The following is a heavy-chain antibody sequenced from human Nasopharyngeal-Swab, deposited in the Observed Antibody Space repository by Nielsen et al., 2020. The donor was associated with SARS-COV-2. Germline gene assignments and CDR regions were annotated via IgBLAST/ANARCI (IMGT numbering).Heavy chain of an antibody. CDR2: ISFDGST. CDR1: GVPFSNTI. D-gene: IGHD6-19*01. CDR3: ARERYTSGRCGIYDN. V-gene: IGHV3-23*01. J-gene: IGHJ3*02. Sequence: GSLRLSCVVSGVPFSNTIVTWVRQAPGKGLEWVSVISFDGSTYYGDSVKGRSTISRDDSRNTVYLHLNTLRAEDTAVYYCARERYTSGRCGIYDNWGPGTMVTVSS.